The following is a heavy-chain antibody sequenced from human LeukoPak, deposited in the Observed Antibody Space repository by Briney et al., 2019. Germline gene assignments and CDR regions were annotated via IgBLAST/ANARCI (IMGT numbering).Heavy chain of an antibody. CDR3: AKLPVVEMATIGDAFDI. Sequence: GGSLSLSCAASGFTFDDYAMHWVRQAPGKGLEWVSGISWNSGSIGYADSVKGRFTISRDNAKNSLYLQMNSLRAEDTALYYCAKLPVVEMATIGDAFDIWGQGTMVTVSS. V-gene: IGHV3-9*01. CDR1: GFTFDDYA. CDR2: ISWNSGSI. J-gene: IGHJ3*02. D-gene: IGHD5-24*01.